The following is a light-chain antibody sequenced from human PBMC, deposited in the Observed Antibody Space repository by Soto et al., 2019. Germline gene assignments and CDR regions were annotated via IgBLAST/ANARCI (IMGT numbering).Light chain of an antibody. Sequence: DIQMTQSPSTLSASVGDRVTITCRASQSIGMGLAWYQQKAGKAPKLLIKKESTLENAVPSRFSGSGSGTEFTLTVSSLQPDDFAPYYCQQYDSYPYTFGQGTKLEIK. V-gene: IGKV1-5*03. CDR2: KES. CDR1: QSIGMG. J-gene: IGKJ2*01. CDR3: QQYDSYPYT.